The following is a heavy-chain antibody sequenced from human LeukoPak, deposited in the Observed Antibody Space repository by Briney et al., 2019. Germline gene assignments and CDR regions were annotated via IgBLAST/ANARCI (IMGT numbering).Heavy chain of an antibody. D-gene: IGHD6-19*01. Sequence: SETLSLTCTVSGDSITDFDWSWVRQPAGKGLEWIGQVFTSGSATYNSSLKSRLTISLDKSNKQVSLKLISVTAADSAVYYCARHSPSGWYYFDSWGQGALVIVSS. CDR3: ARHSPSGWYYFDS. J-gene: IGHJ4*02. V-gene: IGHV4-4*07. CDR2: VFTSGSA. CDR1: GDSITDFD.